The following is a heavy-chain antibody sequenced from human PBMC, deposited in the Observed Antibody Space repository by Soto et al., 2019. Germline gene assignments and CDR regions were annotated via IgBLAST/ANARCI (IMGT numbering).Heavy chain of an antibody. CDR1: GFTFSSYA. CDR3: ARGTVVVVAARVTVNYYGMDV. Sequence: QVQLVESGGGVVQPGRSLRLSCAASGFTFSSYAMHWVRQAPGKGLEWVAVISYDGSNKYYADSVKGRFTISRDNSKNTLYLQMNSLRAEDTAVYYCARGTVVVVAARVTVNYYGMDVWGQGTTVTVSS. D-gene: IGHD2-15*01. V-gene: IGHV3-30-3*01. CDR2: ISYDGSNK. J-gene: IGHJ6*02.